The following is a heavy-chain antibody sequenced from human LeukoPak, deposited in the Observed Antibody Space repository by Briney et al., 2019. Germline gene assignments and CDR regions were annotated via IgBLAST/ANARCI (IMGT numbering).Heavy chain of an antibody. CDR3: AKDRSRSVDY. D-gene: IGHD6-6*01. CDR1: GFTFSSYG. J-gene: IGHJ4*02. V-gene: IGHV3-30*18. Sequence: GGSLRLSCAASGFTFSSYGMHWVRQAPGKGLEWVAVISYDGSNKYYADSVKGRFTISRDNSKNTLYLQMNSLRAEDTAVYYCAKDRSRSVDYWGQGTLVTVSS. CDR2: ISYDGSNK.